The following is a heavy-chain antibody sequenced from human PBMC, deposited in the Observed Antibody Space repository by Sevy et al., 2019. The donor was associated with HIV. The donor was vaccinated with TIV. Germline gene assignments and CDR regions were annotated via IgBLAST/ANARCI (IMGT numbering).Heavy chain of an antibody. Sequence: GGSLRLSCAASGFTFRTYAMTWVRQAPGKGLEWVSVMSGSGGDTYYADSVKGRFTISRDNSNNPLYLQMNSLRAEDTAVYYCAKDRVSGTYYTGDFDYWGQGTLVTVSS. J-gene: IGHJ4*02. CDR1: GFTFRTYA. CDR2: MSGSGGDT. D-gene: IGHD3-10*01. V-gene: IGHV3-23*01. CDR3: AKDRVSGTYYTGDFDY.